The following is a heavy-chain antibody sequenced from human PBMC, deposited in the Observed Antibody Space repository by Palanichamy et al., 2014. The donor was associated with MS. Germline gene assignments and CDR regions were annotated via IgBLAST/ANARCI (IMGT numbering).Heavy chain of an antibody. V-gene: IGHV3-7*01. CDR1: GFTFSSYW. J-gene: IGHJ4*02. Sequence: EVQLVESGGGLVQTGGSLRLSCAVSGFTFSSYWMSWVRQAPGKGLEWVANIKQDGSEKYYVDSVKGRFNMSRDNAKNSLYLQMNSLRAEDTAVYYCARVKYYGSDYWGQGTLVTVSS. CDR2: IKQDGSEK. D-gene: IGHD3-10*01. CDR3: ARVKYYGSDY.